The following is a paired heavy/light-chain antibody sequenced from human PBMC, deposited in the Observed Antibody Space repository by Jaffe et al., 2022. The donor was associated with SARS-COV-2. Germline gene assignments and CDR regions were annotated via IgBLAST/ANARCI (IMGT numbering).Light chain of an antibody. CDR2: EVS. Sequence: DVVLTQSPLSLPVTLGQPASISCKSSQGLVYSDGHTYLNWFQLRPGQSPRRLIYEVSNRDSGVPDRFSGGGSGTDFTLKITRVEAEDVGFYYCMQASHWPHSFGLGTKLEIK. CDR1: QGLVYSDGHTY. CDR3: MQASHWPHS. V-gene: IGKV2-30*01. J-gene: IGKJ2*03.
Heavy chain of an antibody. Sequence: EVKLVESGGGLVQPGGSLRLSCIASGFALSSFSMHWVRRTPGAGLEYISGIGRNGDGAYYADSVRGRFIISRDNSKNTLYLQMSSLRAEDTAIYYCDKDLHTHPDSWGQGTLVTVSS. D-gene: IGHD5-18*01. CDR2: IGRNGDGA. CDR3: DKDLHTHPDS. CDR1: GFALSSFS. V-gene: IGHV3-64D*09. J-gene: IGHJ4*02.